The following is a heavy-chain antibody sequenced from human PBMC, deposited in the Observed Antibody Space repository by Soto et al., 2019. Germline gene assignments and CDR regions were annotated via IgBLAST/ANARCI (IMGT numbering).Heavy chain of an antibody. V-gene: IGHV1-69*13. D-gene: IGHD3-10*01. CDR1: GGTFSTYA. J-gene: IGHJ5*02. CDR3: ARDFGFEETYNWLDP. Sequence: SVKVSCKSSGGTFSTYAINWVRQAPGQGLEWMGGIIPIFVTANYAQKFQGRVTIIVDESTNTTYMELSSLRSEDTAVYYCARDFGFEETYNWLDPWGQGTPVTVSS. CDR2: IIPIFVTA.